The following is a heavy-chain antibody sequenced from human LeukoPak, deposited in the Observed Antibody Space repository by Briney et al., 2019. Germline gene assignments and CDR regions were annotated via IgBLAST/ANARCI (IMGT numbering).Heavy chain of an antibody. CDR3: ALKSYPAQNFDY. V-gene: IGHV4-61*01. Sequence: SETPSLTCTVSGGSVSSGSYYWSWLRQPPGKGLEWIGYIYYSGSTNYNPSLKSRVTISVDTSKNQFSLKLSSVTAADTAVYYCALKSYPAQNFDYWGQGTLVTVSS. J-gene: IGHJ4*02. CDR2: IYYSGST. CDR1: GGSVSSGSYY.